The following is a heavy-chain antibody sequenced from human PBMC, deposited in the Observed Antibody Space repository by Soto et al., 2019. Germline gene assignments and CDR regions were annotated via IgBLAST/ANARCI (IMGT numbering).Heavy chain of an antibody. V-gene: IGHV3-23*01. D-gene: IGHD2-15*01. CDR3: AKDPLPQHCRGGRSCFA. J-gene: IGHJ4*02. CDR2: ISPSADKT. Sequence: AGGSLRLSCAASGFTFSDYSMTWVRQAPGKGLEWVAVISPSADKTAYADSVKGRFTISRDNSQSTLHLQMSSLTGDDTAVYYCAKDPLPQHCRGGRSCFAWGQGALVTVSS. CDR1: GFTFSDYS.